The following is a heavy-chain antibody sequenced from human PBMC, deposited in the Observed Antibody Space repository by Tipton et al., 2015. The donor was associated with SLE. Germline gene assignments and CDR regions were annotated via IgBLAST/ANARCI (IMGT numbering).Heavy chain of an antibody. Sequence: TLSLTCAVYGGSLSGKYWIWLRQPPGKGLEWIGEINHSGSTNYNPSLKSRVTISMDTSKNQLSLKLSSVTAADTAVYYCARGGRGDGGNPFDPWGQGTLVTVSS. J-gene: IGHJ5*02. D-gene: IGHD4-23*01. CDR1: GGSLSGKY. CDR3: ARGGRGDGGNPFDP. V-gene: IGHV4-34*01. CDR2: INHSGST.